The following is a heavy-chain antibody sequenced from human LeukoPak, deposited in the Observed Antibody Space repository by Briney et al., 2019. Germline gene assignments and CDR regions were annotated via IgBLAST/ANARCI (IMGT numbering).Heavy chain of an antibody. CDR2: ISYTGST. J-gene: IGHJ3*01. CDR3: VRPDDNSFDF. CDR1: GGSISSSSFY. D-gene: IGHD3-9*01. V-gene: IGHV4-39*01. Sequence: PSETLSLTCSVSGGSISSSSFYWGWIRQPPGKGLEWIGSISYTGSTYYNPSLKSRVTISVDTSKNQFSLKLSSVTAADTAVYYCVRPDDNSFDFWGQGTMVTVSS.